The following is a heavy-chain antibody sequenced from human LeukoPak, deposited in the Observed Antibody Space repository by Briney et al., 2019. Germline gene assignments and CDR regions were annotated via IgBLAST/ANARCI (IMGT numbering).Heavy chain of an antibody. Sequence: ASVKVSCKASGYTFTSYDINWVRQATGQGLEWMGWMNPNSGNTGYAQKFQGRVTITRDTSASTAYMELSSLRSEDTAVYYCARAGGWLQDFDYWGQGTLVTVSS. V-gene: IGHV1-8*01. CDR3: ARAGGWLQDFDY. J-gene: IGHJ4*02. CDR2: MNPNSGNT. CDR1: GYTFTSYD. D-gene: IGHD5-24*01.